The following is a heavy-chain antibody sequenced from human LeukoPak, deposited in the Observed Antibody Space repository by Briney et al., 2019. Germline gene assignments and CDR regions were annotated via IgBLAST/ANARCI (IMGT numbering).Heavy chain of an antibody. CDR3: ARAYDFWGGSLVREGLGRFDP. D-gene: IGHD3-3*01. CDR1: GYTFTKYV. CDR2: INPNSGGT. V-gene: IGHV1-2*02. Sequence: GASVKVSCKASGYTFTKYVVHWVRQAPGQRPEWMGWINPNSGGTNYAQKFQGRVTMTRDTSISTAYMELSRLRSDDTAVYYCARAYDFWGGSLVREGLGRFDPWGQGTLVTVSS. J-gene: IGHJ5*02.